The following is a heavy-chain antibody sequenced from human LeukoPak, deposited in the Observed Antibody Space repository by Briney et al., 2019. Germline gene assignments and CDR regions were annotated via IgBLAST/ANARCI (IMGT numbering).Heavy chain of an antibody. CDR1: GGSISSYY. CDR3: ARGGSYYAFWSGYYDYYYYMDV. Sequence: PSETLSLTCSVSGGSISSYYWSWIRQPPGKGLEWIGYIYDSGSTSYNPSLQSRVTISIDTSKNQFSLRLTSVTAADTAVYYCARGGSYYAFWSGYYDYYYYMDVWGKGTTVTVSS. J-gene: IGHJ6*03. CDR2: IYDSGST. V-gene: IGHV4-59*01. D-gene: IGHD3-3*01.